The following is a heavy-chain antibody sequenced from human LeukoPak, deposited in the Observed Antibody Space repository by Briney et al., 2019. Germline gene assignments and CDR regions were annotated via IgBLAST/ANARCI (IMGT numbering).Heavy chain of an antibody. J-gene: IGHJ4*02. Sequence: SVKVSCKTSGYSFNSHHVHWVRQAPGQGLEWMGGIIPIFGTANYAQKFQGRVTITADESTSTAYMELSSLRSEDTAVYYCARDSDEVAVDYWGQGTLVTVSS. V-gene: IGHV1-69*13. CDR1: GYSFNSHH. D-gene: IGHD6-19*01. CDR2: IIPIFGTA. CDR3: ARDSDEVAVDY.